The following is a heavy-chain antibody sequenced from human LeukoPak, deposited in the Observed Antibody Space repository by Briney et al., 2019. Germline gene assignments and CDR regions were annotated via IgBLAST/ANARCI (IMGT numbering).Heavy chain of an antibody. CDR1: GFTFSSYA. V-gene: IGHV3-30*04. D-gene: IGHD1-26*01. Sequence: GRSLRLSCAASGFTFSSYAMRWVRQAPGKGLEWVAVISYDGSNKYYADSVKGRFTISRDNSKNTLYLQMNSLRAEDTAVYYCAREQGAASYWDQGTLVTVSS. CDR2: ISYDGSNK. J-gene: IGHJ4*02. CDR3: AREQGAASY.